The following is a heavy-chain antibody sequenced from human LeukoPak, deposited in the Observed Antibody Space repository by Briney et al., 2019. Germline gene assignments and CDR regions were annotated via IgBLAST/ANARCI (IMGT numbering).Heavy chain of an antibody. Sequence: GASVKVSCKASGYTFTSNYIHWVRQAPGQGLEWMGMIYPRDGSTSYAQKFQGRVTMTRNTSISTAYMELSSLRSEDTAVYYCARRLTMVRGGVGYWGQGTLVTVSS. J-gene: IGHJ4*02. V-gene: IGHV1-46*01. CDR3: ARRLTMVRGGVGY. CDR1: GYTFTSNY. CDR2: IYPRDGST. D-gene: IGHD3-10*01.